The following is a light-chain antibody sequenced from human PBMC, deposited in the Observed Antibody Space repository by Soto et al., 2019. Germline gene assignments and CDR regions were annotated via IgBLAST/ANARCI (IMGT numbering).Light chain of an antibody. CDR2: NNN. J-gene: IGLJ1*01. Sequence: LTQPPSASGTPGQRVTISCSGSSSNIGSNTVNWYQQLPGTAPKLLIYNNNQRPSGVPDRFSGSKSGTSASLAITGLQALDEADYYCQSYDSSLSSDVFGTGTKVTVL. V-gene: IGLV1-44*01. CDR3: QSYDSSLSSDV. CDR1: SSNIGSNT.